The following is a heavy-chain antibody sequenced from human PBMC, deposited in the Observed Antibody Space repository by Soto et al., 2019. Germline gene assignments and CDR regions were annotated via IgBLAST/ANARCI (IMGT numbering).Heavy chain of an antibody. J-gene: IGHJ4*02. CDR1: GYSFTSYW. Sequence: GESLKISCKGSGYSFTSYWIGWVRQMPGKGLEWMGIIYPGDSDTRYSPSFQGQVTISADKSISTAYLQWSSLKASDTAMYYCASVTYYYDSSGYPVFDYWGQGTLVTVSS. D-gene: IGHD3-22*01. CDR3: ASVTYYYDSSGYPVFDY. CDR2: IYPGDSDT. V-gene: IGHV5-51*01.